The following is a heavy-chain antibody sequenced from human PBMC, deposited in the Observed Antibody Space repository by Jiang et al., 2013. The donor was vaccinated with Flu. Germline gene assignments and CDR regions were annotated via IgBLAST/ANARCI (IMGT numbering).Heavy chain of an antibody. J-gene: IGHJ3*02. D-gene: IGHD6-25*01. CDR3: ARGSGNSKAFDI. Sequence: FQGQVTLSADKSITTAYLQWSSLKASDTAMYYCARGSGNSKAFDIWGQGTMVTVSS. V-gene: IGHV5-51*01.